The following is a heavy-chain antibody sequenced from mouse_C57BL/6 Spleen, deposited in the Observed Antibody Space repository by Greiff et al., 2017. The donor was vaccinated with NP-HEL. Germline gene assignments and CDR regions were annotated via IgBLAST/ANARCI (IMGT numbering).Heavy chain of an antibody. D-gene: IGHD4-1*01. CDR1: GYTFTSYW. CDR2: IDPSDSYT. Sequence: QVQLQQPGAELVMPGASVKLSCKASGYTFTSYWMHWVKQRPGQGLEWIGEIDPSDSYTNYNQKFKGKSTLTVDKSSSTAYMQLSSLTSEDSAVYYCARWDPYPESAMDYWGQGTSVTVSS. CDR3: ARWDPYPESAMDY. V-gene: IGHV1-69*01. J-gene: IGHJ4*01.